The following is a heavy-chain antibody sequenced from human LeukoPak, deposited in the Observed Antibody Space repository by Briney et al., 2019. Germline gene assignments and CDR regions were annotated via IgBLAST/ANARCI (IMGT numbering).Heavy chain of an antibody. Sequence: SETLSLTCTVSGGSISSYYWGWIRQPPGKGLEWIGYIYYSGSANYNPSLKSRVTISVDTSNNQFSLKLRSVTAADTAVYYCARWNPGYCSGGSCYGFDPWGRGTLVTVSS. D-gene: IGHD2-15*01. CDR3: ARWNPGYCSGGSCYGFDP. V-gene: IGHV4-59*01. CDR2: IYYSGSA. CDR1: GGSISSYY. J-gene: IGHJ5*02.